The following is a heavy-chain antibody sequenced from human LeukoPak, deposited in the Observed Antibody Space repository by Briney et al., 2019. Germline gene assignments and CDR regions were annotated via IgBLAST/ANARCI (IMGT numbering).Heavy chain of an antibody. D-gene: IGHD3-22*01. V-gene: IGHV3-7*05. CDR2: IKQDESEK. Sequence: PGGSLRLSCAASGFTFSSYWMSWVRQAPGRGLGWVANIKQDESEKYYVDSVKGRFTISRDNAKKSLYLQMNGLRAEDTAMYYCARTTNYDSSRYHYYFDYWGQGTLVTVSS. CDR3: ARTTNYDSSRYHYYFDY. J-gene: IGHJ4*02. CDR1: GFTFSSYW.